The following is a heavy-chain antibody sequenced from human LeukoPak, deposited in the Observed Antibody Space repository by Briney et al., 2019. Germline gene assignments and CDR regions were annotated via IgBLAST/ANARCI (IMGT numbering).Heavy chain of an antibody. D-gene: IGHD3-22*01. V-gene: IGHV3-48*03. CDR2: ISNSGSSI. CDR3: AKAEYYYDSSGYYLGAFDI. J-gene: IGHJ3*02. CDR1: GFTFSSYE. Sequence: GGSLRLSCATSGFTFSSYEMNWVRQAPGKGLEWISYISNSGSSIYYADSVKGRFTISRDNAKNSLYLQMNSLRAEDTAVYYCAKAEYYYDSSGYYLGAFDIWGQGTMVTVSS.